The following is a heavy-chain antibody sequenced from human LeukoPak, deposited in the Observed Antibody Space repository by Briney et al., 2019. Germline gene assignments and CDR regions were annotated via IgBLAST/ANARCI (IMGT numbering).Heavy chain of an antibody. Sequence: PSETLSITCTVSGGSISSSSSCWGWIRQPPGKGLEWIGSIYYSGSTYYNPSLKSRVTISVDTSKNQFSLKLSSVTAADTAVYYCASEAAPDTRWFDPWGEGTLVSVSS. CDR3: ASEAAPDTRWFDP. D-gene: IGHD6-13*01. J-gene: IGHJ5*02. CDR1: GGSISSSSSC. V-gene: IGHV4-39*01. CDR2: IYYSGST.